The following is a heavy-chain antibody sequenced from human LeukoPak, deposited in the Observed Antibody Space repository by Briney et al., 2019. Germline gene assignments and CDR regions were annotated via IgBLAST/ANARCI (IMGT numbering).Heavy chain of an antibody. CDR3: AREIGGTYNWFDP. CDR1: GFTFSSYG. CDR2: IWYDGSNK. D-gene: IGHD1-1*01. Sequence: SGGSLVLSCAASGFTFSSYGMHWGRRAPGKGLEWVAVIWYDGSNKYYADSVKGRFTISRDNSKNTLYLQMNSLRAEDTAVYYCAREIGGTYNWFDPWGQGTLVTVSS. J-gene: IGHJ5*02. V-gene: IGHV3-33*01.